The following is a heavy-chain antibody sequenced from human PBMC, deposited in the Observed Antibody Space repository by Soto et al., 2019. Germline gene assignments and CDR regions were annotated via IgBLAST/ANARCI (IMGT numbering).Heavy chain of an antibody. CDR1: GFTFSSYW. CDR2: IKPDGSEK. Sequence: PGWYLRLSCAASGFTFSSYWLSWVRRAPWTGLEWVANIKPDGSEKYYVDSVKGRFTISRDNAKNSLYLQMNSLRAEDTAVYYCARDSLAVAAFYYYYGMDVWGQGTTVTVSS. V-gene: IGHV3-7*01. CDR3: ARDSLAVAAFYYYYGMDV. D-gene: IGHD6-19*01. J-gene: IGHJ6*02.